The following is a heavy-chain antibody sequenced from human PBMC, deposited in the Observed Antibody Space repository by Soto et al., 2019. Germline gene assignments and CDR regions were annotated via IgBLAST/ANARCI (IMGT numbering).Heavy chain of an antibody. V-gene: IGHV1-2*02. D-gene: IGHD1-26*01. Sequence: QVQLVQSGAEVKKPGASVKVSCKASGYTFTGYYMHWVRQAPGQGLEWMGWINPNSGGTNYAQKFQGGVTMARDTSISTASMELSRLRSDDTAVYYCPRNTVGATGPWFDPWGQGTLVTVSS. J-gene: IGHJ5*02. CDR3: PRNTVGATGPWFDP. CDR1: GYTFTGYY. CDR2: INPNSGGT.